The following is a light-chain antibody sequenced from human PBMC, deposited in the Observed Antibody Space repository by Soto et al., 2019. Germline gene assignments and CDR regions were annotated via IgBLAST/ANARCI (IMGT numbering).Light chain of an antibody. CDR1: QSISTR. CDR3: QQYNSYSIT. J-gene: IGKJ5*01. V-gene: IGKV1-5*01. Sequence: DIQMTQSPYTLSASVGDRVTITCRASQSISTRLAWYQQKSGKAPKLLIYDASSLDSGVPSRFSASGVGTEFTLTISSLQPDDFATYYCQQYNSYSITFGQGTRLEI. CDR2: DAS.